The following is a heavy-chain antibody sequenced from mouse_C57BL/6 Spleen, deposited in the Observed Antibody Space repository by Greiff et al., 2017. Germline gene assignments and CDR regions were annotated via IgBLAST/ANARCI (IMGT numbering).Heavy chain of an antibody. CDR2: IYPRSGNT. V-gene: IGHV1-81*01. CDR1: GYTFTSYG. CDR3: ASAIYSGNSPYARDY. Sequence: VKLVESGAELARPGASVKLSCKASGYTFTSYGISWVKQRTGQGLEWIGEIYPRSGNTYYNEKFKGKATLTADKSSSTAYMELSSLTSEDSAVCICASAIYSGNSPYARDYWGQGTSVTVSS. J-gene: IGHJ4*01. D-gene: IGHD1-1*01.